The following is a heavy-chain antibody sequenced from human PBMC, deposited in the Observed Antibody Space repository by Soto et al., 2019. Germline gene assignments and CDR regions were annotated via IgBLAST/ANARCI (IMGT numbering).Heavy chain of an antibody. D-gene: IGHD2-2*01. J-gene: IGHJ6*02. Sequence: AGGSLRLSCAASGFTFSSYSMNWVRQAPGKGLEWVSSISSSSSYIYYADSVKGRFTISRDNAKNSLYLQMNSLRAEDTAVYYCARDVVVPAAMPGDYYYYGMDVWGQGTTVTVSS. CDR1: GFTFSSYS. CDR3: ARDVVVPAAMPGDYYYYGMDV. V-gene: IGHV3-21*01. CDR2: ISSSSSYI.